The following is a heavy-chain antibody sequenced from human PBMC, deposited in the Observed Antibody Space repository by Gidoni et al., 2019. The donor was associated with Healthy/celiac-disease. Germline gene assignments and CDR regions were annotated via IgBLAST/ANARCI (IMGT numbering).Heavy chain of an antibody. CDR2: INPNSGGT. CDR3: ARDKVPPPYDSSGYYYIDY. J-gene: IGHJ4*02. CDR1: GYTFTGYS. V-gene: IGHV1-2*02. Sequence: QVQLVQSGAEVKKPGASVKVSCKASGYTFTGYSMHWVRQAPGQGLEWMGWINPNSGGTNYAQKFQGRVTMTRDTSISTAYMELSRLRSDDTAVYYCARDKVPPPYDSSGYYYIDYWGQGTLVTVSS. D-gene: IGHD3-22*01.